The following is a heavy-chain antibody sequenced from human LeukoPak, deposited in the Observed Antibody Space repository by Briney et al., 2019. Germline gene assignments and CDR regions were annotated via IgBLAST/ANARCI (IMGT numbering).Heavy chain of an antibody. CDR2: IVGSGANS. CDR1: GFTFHNYA. D-gene: IGHD6-6*01. V-gene: IGHV3-23*01. J-gene: IGHJ4*02. Sequence: GGSLRLSCTASGFTFHNYAMAWVRQAPGKGLEWVSSIVGSGANSYYPDSVKGRFTVSRDNSKNTVYLQMSRLTAEDTALYYCAKGQSIAARSNFFDSWGQGTLVTVSS. CDR3: AKGQSIAARSNFFDS.